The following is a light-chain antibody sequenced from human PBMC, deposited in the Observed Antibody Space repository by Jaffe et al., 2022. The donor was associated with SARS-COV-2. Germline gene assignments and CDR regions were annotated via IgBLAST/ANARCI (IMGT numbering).Light chain of an antibody. CDR1: QSLLYSDGNTY. CDR2: EVS. V-gene: IGKV2-30*01. CDR3: MQGAHWPRT. Sequence: DVVMTQSPVSLPVTLGQPASISCWSSQSLLYSDGNTYLNWFQQRPGQSPRLLIYEVSKRGSGVPDRFSGSGSGTDFTLRITRVQAEDLGVYYCMQGAHWPRTFGQGTRVEIK. J-gene: IGKJ1*01.